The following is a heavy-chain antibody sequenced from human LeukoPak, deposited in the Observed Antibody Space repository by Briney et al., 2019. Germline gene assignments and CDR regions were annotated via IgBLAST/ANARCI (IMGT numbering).Heavy chain of an antibody. Sequence: PGGSLRLSCAASGFTFSSYEMNWVRQAPGKGLEWVAVISCDGSKKDYADSVKGRFTISRDNSKNTLFLQMNPLKTEDTAVYYCAKSLVTSGRGVGYWGQGTLVTVSS. CDR2: ISCDGSKK. D-gene: IGHD1-26*01. CDR1: GFTFSSYE. V-gene: IGHV3-30*18. J-gene: IGHJ4*02. CDR3: AKSLVTSGRGVGY.